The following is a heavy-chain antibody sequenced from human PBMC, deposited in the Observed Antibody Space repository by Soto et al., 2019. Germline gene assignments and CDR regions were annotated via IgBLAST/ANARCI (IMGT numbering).Heavy chain of an antibody. CDR1: GAPFTNHY. CDR3: ARGGDGLDV. V-gene: IGHV4-59*11. Sequence: PSETLSLTCTVSGAPFTNHYWNWIRQAPGKGLEWIGYIFYSGTAKYSSSLKSRVTISVETSKRQFSLKLSSVTAADKAIYYCARGGDGLDVWGQGTTVTVSS. CDR2: IFYSGTA. D-gene: IGHD3-16*01. J-gene: IGHJ6*02.